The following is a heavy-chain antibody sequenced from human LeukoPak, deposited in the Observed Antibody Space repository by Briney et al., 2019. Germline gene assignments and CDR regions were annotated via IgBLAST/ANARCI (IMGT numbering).Heavy chain of an antibody. V-gene: IGHV3-23*01. Sequence: QAGRSLSLSCAGSGFTFSSYAMSWVRQAPGKGLEWVSTISGSGVAGTYYADSVKGRFTVSRDNSRNTQYLPMNSLRAEDTAVYYCLKDRDGSPFYGMDVWGEGTTVTVSS. J-gene: IGHJ6*04. CDR2: ISGSGVAGT. CDR1: GFTFSSYA. D-gene: IGHD1-26*01. CDR3: LKDRDGSPFYGMDV.